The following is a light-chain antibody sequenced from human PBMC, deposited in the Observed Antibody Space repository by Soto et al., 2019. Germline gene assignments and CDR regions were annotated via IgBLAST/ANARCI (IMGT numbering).Light chain of an antibody. CDR1: QSISTY. V-gene: IGKV1-39*01. Sequence: DIQMTQSPSSLSASVGDRVTITCRASQSISTYLNWFQQKPGRAPKLLIYLTSTLQSGVPSRFSGSGSGTDFTLTISSLQPEDVATYYCQQRSTTPWTFGQGTKVDVK. CDR3: QQRSTTPWT. CDR2: LTS. J-gene: IGKJ1*01.